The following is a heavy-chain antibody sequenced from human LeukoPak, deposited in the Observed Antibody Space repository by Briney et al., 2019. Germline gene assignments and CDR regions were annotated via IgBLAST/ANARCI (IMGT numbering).Heavy chain of an antibody. Sequence: GESLRISFKGSGXSFTSYWISWVGQMPGKGLEWMGRIDPSDSYTNFSPSFQGHVTISADKSISTAYLQWSSLKASDTAMYYCARLDYGDDFDYWGQGILVTVSS. V-gene: IGHV5-10-1*01. CDR1: GXSFTSYW. CDR2: IDPSDSYT. J-gene: IGHJ4*02. D-gene: IGHD4-17*01. CDR3: ARLDYGDDFDY.